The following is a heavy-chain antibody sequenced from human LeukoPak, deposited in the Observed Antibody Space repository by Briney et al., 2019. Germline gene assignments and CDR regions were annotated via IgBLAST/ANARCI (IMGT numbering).Heavy chain of an antibody. V-gene: IGHV1-69*05. Sequence: SVKVSCKTSGGTFNNSAISWVRQAPGRGLEWLGGIMPLFGTAGYAQKFQGRVTITKDESTRTVYLELTSLTSDDTAVYYCARDVHGDYGSGWFDPWGQGTLVSVSS. CDR1: GGTFNNSA. D-gene: IGHD4-17*01. CDR3: ARDVHGDYGSGWFDP. J-gene: IGHJ5*02. CDR2: IMPLFGTA.